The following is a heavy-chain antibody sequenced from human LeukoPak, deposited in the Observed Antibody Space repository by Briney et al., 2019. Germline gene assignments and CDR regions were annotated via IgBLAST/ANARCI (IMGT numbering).Heavy chain of an antibody. V-gene: IGHV1-2*06. D-gene: IGHD3-22*01. CDR3: ARDYYDSSGLSYYYYMDV. CDR1: GYTFTGYY. CDR2: INPNSGGT. Sequence: GASVKISCRTSGYTFTGYYMHWVRQAPGQGLEWMGRINPNSGGTNYAQKFQGRVTMTRDTSISTAYMELSRLRSDDTAVYYCARDYYDSSGLSYYYYMDVWGKGTTVTVSS. J-gene: IGHJ6*03.